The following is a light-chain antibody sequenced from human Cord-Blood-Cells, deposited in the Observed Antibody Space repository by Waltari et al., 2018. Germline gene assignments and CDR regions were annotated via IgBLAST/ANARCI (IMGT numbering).Light chain of an antibody. CDR1: QSVLYSSNTNNY. J-gene: IGKJ3*01. CDR3: QQYYSTVFT. Sequence: DIVMTQSPDSLAVSLGARATINCKSTQSVLYSSNTNNYLAWYQQKPGQPPKLLIYWASTRESGVPDRFSGSVSGTDFTLTISSLQAEDVAVYYCQQYYSTVFTFGPGTKVDIK. CDR2: WAS. V-gene: IGKV4-1*01.